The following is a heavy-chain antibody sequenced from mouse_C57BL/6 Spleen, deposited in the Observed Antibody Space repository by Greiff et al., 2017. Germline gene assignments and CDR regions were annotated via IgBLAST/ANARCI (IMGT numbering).Heavy chain of an antibody. CDR2: IDPSDSYT. CDR1: GYTFTSYW. CDR3: AINWASWFAY. V-gene: IGHV1-69*01. Sequence: QVQLQQPGAELVMPGASVKLSCKASGYTFTSYWMHWVKQRPGQGLEWIGEIDPSDSYTNYNQKFKGKSTLTVDKSSSTAYMQLSSLTSEDSAVYYCAINWASWFAYWGQGTLVTVSA. D-gene: IGHD4-1*01. J-gene: IGHJ3*01.